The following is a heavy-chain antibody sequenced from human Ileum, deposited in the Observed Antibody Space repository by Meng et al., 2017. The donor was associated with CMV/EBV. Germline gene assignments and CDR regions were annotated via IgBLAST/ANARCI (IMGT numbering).Heavy chain of an antibody. Sequence: GSLRLSCTVSGGPISGFHWSWIRQPPGKGLEWIGNIYYNGNTNYNASLKSRVVISVDTSKNQFSLKLSSVTAADTAVYYCARDGSSSGIDYWGQGTLVTVSS. CDR3: ARDGSSSGIDY. J-gene: IGHJ4*02. CDR2: IYYNGNT. V-gene: IGHV4-59*01. CDR1: GGPISGFH. D-gene: IGHD6-6*01.